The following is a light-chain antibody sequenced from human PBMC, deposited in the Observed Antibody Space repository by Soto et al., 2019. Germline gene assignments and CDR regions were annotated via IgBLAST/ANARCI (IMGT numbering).Light chain of an antibody. CDR2: DVS. CDR3: SSYTSSSTV. V-gene: IGLV2-14*01. J-gene: IGLJ1*01. CDR1: SSDVGGYNY. Sequence: QSVLTQPASVSGSPGQSITISCTGTSSDVGGYNYVSWYQQHPGKAPKLMIYDVSNRPSGVSNRFSGSKSGNTASLTISGLQAEDEADYYCSSYTSSSTVFGTGTNVTVV.